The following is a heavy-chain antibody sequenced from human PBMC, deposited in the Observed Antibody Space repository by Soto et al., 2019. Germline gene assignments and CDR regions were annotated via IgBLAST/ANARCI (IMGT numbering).Heavy chain of an antibody. CDR3: ARSPGNYGYGYSFDL. CDR1: GFTLSSFW. J-gene: IGHJ4*02. V-gene: IGHV3-74*01. D-gene: IGHD2-21*02. CDR2: IEGDGNST. Sequence: AQLLESGGGLVQPGGSLRLSCAASGFTLSSFWMHWVRQVPGKEPMWVSRIEGDGNSTIYADSVKGRFTMSRDNAKNTLYLEMTRLRAGDSAVYYCARSPGNYGYGYSFDLWGQGTLVAASS.